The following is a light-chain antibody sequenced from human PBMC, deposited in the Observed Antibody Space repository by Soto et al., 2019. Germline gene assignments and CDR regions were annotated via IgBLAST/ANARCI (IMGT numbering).Light chain of an antibody. Sequence: DIQMTQSPSSLSASVRDRVTITCQASQTISTHLNLYQQKPGKPPKLQIYAASTLQSGVPSRFSGSGFGTYFPLPINSLQPEDFATYYCQQSLTIPYTFGQGTKLEIK. CDR1: QTISTH. V-gene: IGKV1-39*01. CDR3: QQSLTIPYT. CDR2: AAS. J-gene: IGKJ2*01.